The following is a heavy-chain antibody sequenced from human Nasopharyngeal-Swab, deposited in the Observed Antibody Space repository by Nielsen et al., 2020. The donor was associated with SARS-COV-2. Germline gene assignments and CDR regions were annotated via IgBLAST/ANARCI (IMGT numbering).Heavy chain of an antibody. V-gene: IGHV3-7*01. J-gene: IGHJ3*02. Sequence: GGSLSLSCAACGLTFTNSWMSWVRQAPGKGLEGVANIKQDGSDKYYVDSVKGRFTISRDNAKNSLELQMNSLRVEDTAVYYCGRGGKLGALDIWGQGTMVTVSS. CDR2: IKQDGSDK. CDR3: GRGGKLGALDI. D-gene: IGHD3-16*01. CDR1: GLTFTNSW.